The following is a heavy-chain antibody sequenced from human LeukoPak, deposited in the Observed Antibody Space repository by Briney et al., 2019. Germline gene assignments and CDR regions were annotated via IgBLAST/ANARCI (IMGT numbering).Heavy chain of an antibody. CDR2: INYSGGGT. CDR1: GFTFSNYA. D-gene: IGHD5-18*01. CDR3: AKASRGYSPFDY. Sequence: GGSLRLSCAASGFTFSNYAKSWVRQAPGKGLEWVSSINYSGGGTYYADSVKGRFTISRDNSKNTLYLQMNSLRAEDTAIYYCAKASRGYSPFDYWGQGTLVTVSS. V-gene: IGHV3-23*01. J-gene: IGHJ4*02.